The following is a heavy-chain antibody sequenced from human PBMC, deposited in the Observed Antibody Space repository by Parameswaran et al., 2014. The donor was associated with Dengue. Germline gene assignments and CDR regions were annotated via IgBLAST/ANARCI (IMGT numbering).Heavy chain of an antibody. CDR3: ARGIGYCSGDSCEIYYYYYMDV. D-gene: IGHD2-15*01. Sequence: WVRQAPGQGLEWMGWINPYNGNTKNAQKLQGRVILTTDTSTSTAYMELRSLRSDDTAVYYCARGIGYCSGDSCEIYYYYYMDVWGKGTTVTVSS. CDR2: INPYNGNT. V-gene: IGHV1-18*01. J-gene: IGHJ6*03.